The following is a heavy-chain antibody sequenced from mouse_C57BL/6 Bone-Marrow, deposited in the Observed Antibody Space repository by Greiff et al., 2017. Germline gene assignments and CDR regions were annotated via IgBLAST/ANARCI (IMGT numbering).Heavy chain of an antibody. D-gene: IGHD2-4*01. Sequence: VQLKQSGPELVKPGASVKISCKASGYTFTDSYMNWLKQSHGKSLEWIGDINPNNGGTGYNQKFKGKATLTVDKSSSTAYMELRSLTSEDSAVYDCARDDYGAWFAYWGQGTLVTVSA. J-gene: IGHJ3*01. CDR3: ARDDYGAWFAY. V-gene: IGHV1-26*01. CDR1: GYTFTDSY. CDR2: INPNNGGT.